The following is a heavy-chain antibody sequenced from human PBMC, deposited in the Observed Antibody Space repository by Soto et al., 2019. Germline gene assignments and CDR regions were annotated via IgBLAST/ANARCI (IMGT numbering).Heavy chain of an antibody. J-gene: IGHJ4*02. V-gene: IGHV4-4*02. D-gene: IGHD6-13*01. CDR2: IYHSGST. Sequence: QVQLQESGPGLVKPSGTLSLTCAVSGGSISSSNWWSWVRQPPGQGLEWIGEIYHSGSTNYNPSLKSRVTISVDKSKNQFSLKLRSVTDADTAVYYCARADMGGSSWPFDYWGQGTLVTVSS. CDR1: GGSISSSNW. CDR3: ARADMGGSSWPFDY.